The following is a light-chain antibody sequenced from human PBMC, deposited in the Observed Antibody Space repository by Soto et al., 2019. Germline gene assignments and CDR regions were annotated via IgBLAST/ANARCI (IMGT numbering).Light chain of an antibody. CDR3: SSYTGDDFTVV. V-gene: IGLV2-14*03. CDR2: EVS. J-gene: IGLJ1*01. CDR1: SSDVGGYNY. Sequence: QSALTQPASVSGSPGQSITISCTGTSSDVGGYNYVSWYQQHPGRAPKLIIFEVSKRPSGVPDRFSGSKSGNTASLIVSGLQPDDEAEYHCSSYTGDDFTVVFGTGTKLTVL.